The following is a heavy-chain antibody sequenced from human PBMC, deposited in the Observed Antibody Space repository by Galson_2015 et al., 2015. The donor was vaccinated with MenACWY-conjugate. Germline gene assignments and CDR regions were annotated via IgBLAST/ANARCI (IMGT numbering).Heavy chain of an antibody. CDR2: ISDSGAAT. CDR1: GFTFRQYA. V-gene: IGHV3-23*01. Sequence: SLRLSCAVSGFTFRQYAMSWVRQAPGTGLEWVAIISDSGAATHYIDSVKGRFTISRDNSKNTLCLQMSRLRAEDTALYYCAKDVYMDVWGQGTTVSVSS. CDR3: AKDVYMDV. J-gene: IGHJ6*03.